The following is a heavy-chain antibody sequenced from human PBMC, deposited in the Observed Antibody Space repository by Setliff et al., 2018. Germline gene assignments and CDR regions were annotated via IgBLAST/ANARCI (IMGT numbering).Heavy chain of an antibody. CDR2: IYYSGST. V-gene: IGHV4-59*11. CDR3: AREDIVVVPAAIGSFYYYYMDV. D-gene: IGHD2-2*02. J-gene: IGHJ6*03. CDR1: GGSISSHY. Sequence: SETLSLTCTVSGGSISSHYWSWIRQPPGKGLEWIGYIYYSGSTNYNPSLKSRVTISVDTSKNQFSLKLGSVTAADTAVYYCAREDIVVVPAAIGSFYYYYMDVWGKGTTVTVSS.